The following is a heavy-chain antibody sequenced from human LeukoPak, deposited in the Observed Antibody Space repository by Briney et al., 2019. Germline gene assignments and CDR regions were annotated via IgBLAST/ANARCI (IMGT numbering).Heavy chain of an antibody. CDR3: ARSGGLSPWFGELDY. CDR1: GYSISSGYY. Sequence: PSETLSLTCTVSGYSISSGYYWGWIRQPPGKGLEWIGSIYHSGSTYYNPSLKSRVTISVDTSKNQFSLKLSSVTAADTAVYYCARSGGLSPWFGELDYWGQGTLVTVSS. CDR2: IYHSGST. D-gene: IGHD3-10*01. V-gene: IGHV4-38-2*02. J-gene: IGHJ4*02.